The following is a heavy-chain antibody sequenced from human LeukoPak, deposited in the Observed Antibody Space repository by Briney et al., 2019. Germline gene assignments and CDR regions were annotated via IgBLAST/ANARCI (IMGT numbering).Heavy chain of an antibody. CDR3: ARVQGSPY. Sequence: GGSLRLSCAASGFTFSDYTLNWVRQPPGKGREGLSSITGDSPYIYSADSVKGRFTVSRDNAKNSLYLHISSLRAEDTAVYYCARVQGSPYWGQGTLVTVSS. CDR2: ITGDSPYI. V-gene: IGHV3-21*01. J-gene: IGHJ4*02. CDR1: GFTFSDYT.